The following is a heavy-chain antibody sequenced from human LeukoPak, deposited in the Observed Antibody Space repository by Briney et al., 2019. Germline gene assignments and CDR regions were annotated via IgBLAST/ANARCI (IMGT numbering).Heavy chain of an antibody. V-gene: IGHV4-61*02. CDR2: IYTSGST. CDR1: GGSISSGSYY. D-gene: IGHD3-10*01. J-gene: IGHJ6*02. CDR3: ASGVRGVIPFYYYGMDV. Sequence: PSQTLSLTCTVSGGSISSGSYYWSWIRQPAGKGLKWIGRIYTSGSTNYNPSLKSRVTISVDTSKNQFSLKLSSVTAADTAVYYCASGVRGVIPFYYYGMDVWGQGTTVTVSS.